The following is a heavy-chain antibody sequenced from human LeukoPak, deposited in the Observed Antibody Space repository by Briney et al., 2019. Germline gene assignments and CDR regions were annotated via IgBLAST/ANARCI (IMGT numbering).Heavy chain of an antibody. J-gene: IGHJ6*02. D-gene: IGHD4-17*01. CDR3: ARDNIRYGVLSQVGMDV. CDR2: IYYSGNT. CDR1: GDSISSGGYY. V-gene: IGHV4-31*03. Sequence: SQTLSLTCTVSGDSISSGGYYWSWIRQHPGKGLEWIGYIYYSGNTYCNPSLKSRVTISVDTSKNQFSLKLSSVTAADTAVYYCARDNIRYGVLSQVGMDVWGQGTTVTVSS.